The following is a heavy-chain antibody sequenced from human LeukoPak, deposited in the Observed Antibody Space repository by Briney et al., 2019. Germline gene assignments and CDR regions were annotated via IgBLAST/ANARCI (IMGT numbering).Heavy chain of an antibody. V-gene: IGHV1-8*01. CDR3: ARDRRLGSYFSDAFDI. J-gene: IGHJ3*02. Sequence: ASVKVSCKASGYTFTSYDVNWVRQATGQGLEWMGWMNSNSGNTGYAQKFQGRVTMTRNTSISTAYMELSSLRSEDTAVYYCARDRRLGSYFSDAFDIWGQGTMVTVSS. CDR1: GYTFTSYD. CDR2: MNSNSGNT. D-gene: IGHD1-26*01.